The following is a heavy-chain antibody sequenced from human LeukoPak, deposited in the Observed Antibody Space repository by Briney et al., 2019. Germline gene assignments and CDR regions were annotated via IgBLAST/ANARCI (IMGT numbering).Heavy chain of an antibody. V-gene: IGHV3-7*01. D-gene: IGHD6-19*01. CDR1: GFTFSSYW. J-gene: IGHJ5*02. CDR3: ARLRGATVAHNWFDP. CDR2: IKKDGSEK. Sequence: GGSLRLSCAASGFTFSSYWMSWVRQAPGKGLEWVANIKKDGSEKYYVDSVKGRFTISRDNAKKSLYLQMNSLRAEDTAVYYCARLRGATVAHNWFDPWGQGTLVTVSS.